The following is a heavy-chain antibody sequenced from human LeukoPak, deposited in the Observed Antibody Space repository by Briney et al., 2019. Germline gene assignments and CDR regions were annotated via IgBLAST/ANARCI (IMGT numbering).Heavy chain of an antibody. J-gene: IGHJ4*02. V-gene: IGHV4-34*01. CDR2: INHGGST. CDR1: GGSFSGYC. Sequence: PSETLSLTCAVYGGSFSGYCWTWIRQSPGKGLEWIGEINHGGSTNFNASLKSRVTLSVDTSRNQFSLKLDSVTAADTSVYYCARKREGYNCFDSWGQGTLVTVSS. D-gene: IGHD5-24*01. CDR3: ARKREGYNCFDS.